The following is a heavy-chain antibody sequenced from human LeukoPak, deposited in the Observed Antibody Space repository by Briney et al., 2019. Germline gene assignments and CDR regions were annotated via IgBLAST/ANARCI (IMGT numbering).Heavy chain of an antibody. CDR3: ARVTRYCTSSSCYYYYGMDV. CDR2: IISRDSIK. Sequence: GGSLRLPCAASGFAFSSYEMNWVRKAPGKGLEWVSYIISRDSIKYYADSVKGRFTISRDNAKNSLYLQMNSLRAEDTPVYYCARVTRYCTSSSCYYYYGMDVGGQGTTVSVSS. V-gene: IGHV3-48*03. J-gene: IGHJ6*01. CDR1: GFAFSSYE. D-gene: IGHD2-2*01.